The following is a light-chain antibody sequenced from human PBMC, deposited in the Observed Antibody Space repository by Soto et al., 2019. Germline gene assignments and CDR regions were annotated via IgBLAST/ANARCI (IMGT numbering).Light chain of an antibody. CDR1: SGSIASNY. CDR2: EDN. V-gene: IGLV6-57*03. CDR3: QSYDSSIRV. Sequence: NFMLTQPHSVSESPGKTVTISCTRSSGSIASNYVQWYQQRPGSAPTTVIYEDNQRPSGVPDRSSGSIDSSSNSASLTISGLKTEDEADYYCQSYDSSIRVFGGGTKVTVL. J-gene: IGLJ3*02.